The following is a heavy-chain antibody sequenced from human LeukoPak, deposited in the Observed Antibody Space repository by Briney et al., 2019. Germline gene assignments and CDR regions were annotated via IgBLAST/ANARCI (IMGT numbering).Heavy chain of an antibody. Sequence: LETLSLTCTVSGASFSNYYLSWIRQPPWRGLEWIGYIYSIGSATYNPSLKSRVTIALDTSKNQFSLNLRSVTAADTAVYYCARLLQYADYEMDVWGQGTTVTVSS. CDR2: IYSIGSA. J-gene: IGHJ6*02. V-gene: IGHV4-59*01. CDR1: GASFSNYY. CDR3: ARLLQYADYEMDV. D-gene: IGHD2-2*01.